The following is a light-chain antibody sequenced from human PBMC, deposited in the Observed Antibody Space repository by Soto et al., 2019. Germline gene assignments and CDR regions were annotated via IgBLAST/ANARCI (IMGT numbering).Light chain of an antibody. V-gene: IGKV3-11*01. CDR3: QQRLNWPLT. J-gene: IGKJ4*01. CDR1: QSISSH. Sequence: EIVLTQSPATLSLSPGERATLSYRASQSISSHLAWYQQKPGQAPRLLIYGASNRATGIPARFSGSGSGTDFTLTISSLEPEDFAVYYCQQRLNWPLTFGGGTKVEIK. CDR2: GAS.